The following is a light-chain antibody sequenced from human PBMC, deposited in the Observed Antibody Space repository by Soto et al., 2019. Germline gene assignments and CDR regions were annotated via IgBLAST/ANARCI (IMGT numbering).Light chain of an antibody. CDR1: QAISGF. V-gene: IGKV1-9*01. Sequence: IQLTQSPSSLSASVGDRVTITCRASQAISGFLAWYQQNPGQAPKLLIYGASTLQSGVPSRFSGSGSGTDFTLTISSLQPADIATYYCQQFKSYPYTFGQGTKLEIK. CDR3: QQFKSYPYT. CDR2: GAS. J-gene: IGKJ2*01.